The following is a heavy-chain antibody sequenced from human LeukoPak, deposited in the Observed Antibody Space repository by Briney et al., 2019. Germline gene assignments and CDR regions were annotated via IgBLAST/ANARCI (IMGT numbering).Heavy chain of an antibody. CDR1: GFTFGSYW. J-gene: IGHJ3*02. CDR2: IKQDGNEK. CDR3: ARDRDYFAKPDAFDI. Sequence: GGSLRLSCAASGFTFGSYWMNWVRQAPGKGLEWVANIKQDGNEKYYMDSVKGRFTISRDNAKNSLYLQMNSLRAEDTAVYYCARDRDYFAKPDAFDIWGQGTMVTVSS. V-gene: IGHV3-7*01. D-gene: IGHD2/OR15-2a*01.